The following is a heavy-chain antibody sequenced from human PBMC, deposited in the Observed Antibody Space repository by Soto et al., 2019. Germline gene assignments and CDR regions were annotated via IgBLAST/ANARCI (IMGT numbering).Heavy chain of an antibody. J-gene: IGHJ5*02. V-gene: IGHV4-30-4*01. Sequence: QVQLQESGPGLVKPSQTLSLTCTVSGGSISSGDYYWSWIRQPPGKGLEWIGYIYYSGSTYYNPSLKSRVTVSRDTSKNQFSLKLSSVTAADTAVYYCARAIVVVVAATGDNWFDPWGQGTLVTVSS. CDR1: GGSISSGDYY. CDR3: ARAIVVVVAATGDNWFDP. D-gene: IGHD2-15*01. CDR2: IYYSGST.